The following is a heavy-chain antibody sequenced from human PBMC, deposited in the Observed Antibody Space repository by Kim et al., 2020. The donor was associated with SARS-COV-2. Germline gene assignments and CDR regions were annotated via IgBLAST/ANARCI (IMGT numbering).Heavy chain of an antibody. J-gene: IGHJ4*02. CDR1: GYTFTNFA. Sequence: ASVKVSCKASGYTFTNFAIQWVRQAPGQALEWMGWINTGTGNTKFSQHFLGRVTFTRDTSANTAYMELSSLGSEDTAVYYCARDLFHTGFDYWGQGTLVAVSS. D-gene: IGHD2-8*02. CDR3: ARDLFHTGFDY. V-gene: IGHV1-3*04. CDR2: INTGTGNT.